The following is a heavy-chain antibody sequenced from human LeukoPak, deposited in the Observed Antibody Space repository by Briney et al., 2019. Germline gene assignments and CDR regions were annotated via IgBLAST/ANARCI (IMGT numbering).Heavy chain of an antibody. CDR2: ISGSGGST. CDR3: AGSLGYCTSNVCYLKY. Sequence: GGSLRLSCAASGFTFSSYAMSWVRQAPGKGLEWVSAISGSGGSTYYADSVKGRFTISRDNSKNTLYLQMNSLRAEDTAVYYCAGSLGYCTSNVCYLKYWGQGTLVTVSS. D-gene: IGHD2-8*01. CDR1: GFTFSSYA. J-gene: IGHJ4*02. V-gene: IGHV3-23*01.